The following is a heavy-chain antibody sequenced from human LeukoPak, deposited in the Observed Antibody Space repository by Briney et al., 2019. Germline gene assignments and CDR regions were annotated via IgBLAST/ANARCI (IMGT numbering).Heavy chain of an antibody. CDR3: ARGPFRGTGDGALDI. Sequence: PSETLSLTCTVSGGSVSNYYWSWIRQPPGKGLEWMVYTYYSGSTHYNPSLTSRVTISVDTSKNQFSLRLTSVTAADTAIYYCARGPFRGTGDGALDIWGQGTMVTVS. J-gene: IGHJ3*02. D-gene: IGHD1-26*01. CDR1: GGSVSNYY. V-gene: IGHV4-59*02. CDR2: TYYSGST.